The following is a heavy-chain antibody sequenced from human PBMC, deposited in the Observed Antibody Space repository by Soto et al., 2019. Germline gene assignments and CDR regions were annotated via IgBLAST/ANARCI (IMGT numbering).Heavy chain of an antibody. Sequence: QVQLVQSGAEVKKPGSSVKVSCKASGGTFSSYTISWVRQAPGQGLEWMGRIIPILGIANYAQKFQGRVTITADKSTSTAYMELSGLRSEDTAVYYCARGADCSGGSCYSYWGQGTLVTVSS. D-gene: IGHD2-15*01. J-gene: IGHJ4*02. V-gene: IGHV1-69*02. CDR1: GGTFSSYT. CDR3: ARGADCSGGSCYSY. CDR2: IIPILGIA.